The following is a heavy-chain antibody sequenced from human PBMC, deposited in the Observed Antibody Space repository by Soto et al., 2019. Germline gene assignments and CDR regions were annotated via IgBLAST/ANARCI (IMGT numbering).Heavy chain of an antibody. Sequence: EVQLLESGGGLVQPGGSLRLSCAASGFTFSSYAMRWGRKAPGKGLEWVSAISGSGGSTYYADAVKGRFTISRDNSKNTLYPQMNSLRSEDTAVYYCAKDGAWDLTPIDYWGQGTLVTVSS. CDR1: GFTFSSYA. J-gene: IGHJ4*02. CDR3: AKDGAWDLTPIDY. D-gene: IGHD3-9*01. V-gene: IGHV3-23*01. CDR2: ISGSGGST.